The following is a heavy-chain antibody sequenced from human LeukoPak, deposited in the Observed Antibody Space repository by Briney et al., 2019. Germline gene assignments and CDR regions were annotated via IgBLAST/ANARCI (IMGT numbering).Heavy chain of an antibody. V-gene: IGHV3-48*01. CDR2: IGISSGNT. CDR3: ARDYKYAFDN. Sequence: GGSLRLSCAASVFRFSDYSMNWVRQAPGKGLEWISYIGISSGNTNYADSVKGRFTISGDKAKNSLYLQMNSLRVEDTAVYYCARDYKYAFDNWGQGTLVSVSS. D-gene: IGHD5-24*01. J-gene: IGHJ4*02. CDR1: VFRFSDYS.